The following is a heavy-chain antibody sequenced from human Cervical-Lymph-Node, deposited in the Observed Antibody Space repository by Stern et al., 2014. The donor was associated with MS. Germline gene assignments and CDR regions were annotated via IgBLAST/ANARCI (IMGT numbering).Heavy chain of an antibody. V-gene: IGHV1-46*01. CDR3: AREVAGHRLGMMDV. CDR1: GYTFISYY. D-gene: IGHD6-19*01. Sequence: VQLVESGAEVKKPGASVKVSCKASGYTFISYYMHWVRQAPGQGLEWMGIINPSGGNTNYAQKFQGRVTMTRDTSTSTVYMELRSLRSDDTAVYYCAREVAGHRLGMMDVWGQGTTVTVSS. J-gene: IGHJ6*02. CDR2: INPSGGNT.